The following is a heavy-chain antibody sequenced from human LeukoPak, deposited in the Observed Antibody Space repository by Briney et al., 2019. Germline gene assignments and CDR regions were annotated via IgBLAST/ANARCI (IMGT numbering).Heavy chain of an antibody. V-gene: IGHV3-9*01. D-gene: IGHD3-10*01. CDR3: AKDGYYDPGEYFFLH. Sequence: GGSLRLSCATSGFTFNDYAMHWVRQAPGKGLEWVSGISWNSGSIDYADSVKGRFTISRDNAKNSLYLQMNSLRPEDTAFYYCAKDGYYDPGEYFFLHWGQGTLVTVSS. CDR1: GFTFNDYA. CDR2: ISWNSGSI. J-gene: IGHJ4*02.